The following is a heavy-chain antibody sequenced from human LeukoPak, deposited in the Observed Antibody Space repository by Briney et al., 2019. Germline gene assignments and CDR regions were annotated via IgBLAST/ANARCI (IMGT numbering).Heavy chain of an antibody. Sequence: SVKVSCKASGGTFSSYAISWVRQAPGQGLEWMGGIIPIFGTANYAQKFQGRVTIIADESTSTAYMELSSLRSEDTAVYYCARDRSSGYYPELNWYFDLWGRGTLVTVSS. J-gene: IGHJ2*01. CDR3: ARDRSSGYYPELNWYFDL. V-gene: IGHV1-69*13. CDR1: GGTFSSYA. CDR2: IIPIFGTA. D-gene: IGHD3-22*01.